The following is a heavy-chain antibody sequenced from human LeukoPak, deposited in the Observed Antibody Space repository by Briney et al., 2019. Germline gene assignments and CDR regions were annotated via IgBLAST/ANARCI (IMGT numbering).Heavy chain of an antibody. J-gene: IGHJ4*02. CDR2: ITSKADGGTR. D-gene: IGHD6-6*01. V-gene: IGHV3-15*05. CDR3: ATPIAGRPGAFVY. CDR1: GFSFSNAW. Sequence: GGSLRLSCTASGFSFSNAWVSWVRQAPGKGLEWVGRITSKADGGTRDYAAPVKGRFTISRDDSKNTLYLQMNSLKTEDTAVYYCATPIAGRPGAFVYWGQGTLVTVSS.